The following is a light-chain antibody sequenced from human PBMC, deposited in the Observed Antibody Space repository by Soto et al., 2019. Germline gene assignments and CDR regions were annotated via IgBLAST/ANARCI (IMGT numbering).Light chain of an antibody. CDR3: QHRHTWPPDGT. CDR1: QTVGTY. Sequence: EIVLTQSPATLSLSAGDRATLSCRASQTVGTYLAWYQQRPGQAPRLLIYGASNRATGIPARFSGSGSRTDVTLTSTSLEPEDFAVYFCQHRHTWPPDGTFGPGTRLEIK. CDR2: GAS. J-gene: IGKJ2*02. V-gene: IGKV3-11*01.